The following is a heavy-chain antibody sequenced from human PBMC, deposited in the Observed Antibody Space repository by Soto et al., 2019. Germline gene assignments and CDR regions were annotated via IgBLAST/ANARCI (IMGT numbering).Heavy chain of an antibody. V-gene: IGHV4-34*12. CDR2: IIHSGST. D-gene: IGHD5-18*01. CDR3: ARVGGYSYHLYGMDV. Sequence: QVHLQQGGAGLLKPSETLSLTCAVDGGSFSGYYWSWIRQPPGKGLGWIGEIIHSGSTNYNPSLESRVTISVDTSKNQFSLKVTSVTAADTAVYFCARVGGYSYHLYGMDVWGQGTTVTVSS. J-gene: IGHJ6*02. CDR1: GGSFSGYY.